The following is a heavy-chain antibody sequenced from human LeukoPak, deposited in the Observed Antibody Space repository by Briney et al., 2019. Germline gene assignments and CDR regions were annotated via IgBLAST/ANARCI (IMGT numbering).Heavy chain of an antibody. CDR1: GYTFTGYY. J-gene: IGHJ5*02. V-gene: IGHV1-46*01. Sequence: ASVKVSCKASGYTFTGYYLHWVRQAPGQGLECMGIINPSGGSTSYAQKFQGRVTMTRDMSTSTVYMGLSSLRSEDTAVYYCARGGVGATTYVWFDPWGQGTLVTVSS. CDR3: ARGGVGATTYVWFDP. D-gene: IGHD1-26*01. CDR2: INPSGGST.